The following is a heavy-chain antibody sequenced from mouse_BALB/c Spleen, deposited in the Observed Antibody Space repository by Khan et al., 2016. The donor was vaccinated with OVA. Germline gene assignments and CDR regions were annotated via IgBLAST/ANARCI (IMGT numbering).Heavy chain of an antibody. CDR3: ARDYERFAY. Sequence: QVQLQQSGAELAKPGASVKMSCKASGYTFTSYWMHWIKQRPGQGLEWIGYINPITVYTEYNQKFKDKATLTADKSSSTAYMQLSSLTSEDSAVYYCARDYERFAYWGQVTLVTVSA. CDR2: INPITVYT. CDR1: GYTFTSYW. D-gene: IGHD1-1*01. J-gene: IGHJ3*01. V-gene: IGHV1-7*01.